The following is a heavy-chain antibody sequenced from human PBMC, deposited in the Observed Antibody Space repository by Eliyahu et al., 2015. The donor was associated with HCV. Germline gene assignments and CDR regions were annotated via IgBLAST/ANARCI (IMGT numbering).Heavy chain of an antibody. J-gene: IGHJ6*02. Sequence: RIDPSDSYTYYRPSFQGHVSISVDXSISTAYLQWSSLKASDTAMYYCARLPYYDFWSGYYGYGMDVWGQGTTVTVSS. D-gene: IGHD3-3*01. CDR2: IDPSDSYT. CDR3: ARLPYYDFWSGYYGYGMDV. V-gene: IGHV5-10-1*01.